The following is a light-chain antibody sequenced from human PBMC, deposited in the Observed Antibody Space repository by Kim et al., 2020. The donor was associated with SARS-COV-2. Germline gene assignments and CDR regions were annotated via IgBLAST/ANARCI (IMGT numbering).Light chain of an antibody. CDR3: QQYDDRPLT. Sequence: SSVDDSVTITCPANQDINNYLNWFQQKPGKAPKVLIYDASNLEIGVPSRFSGSGSGTYFTFTISSLQPEDIATYYCQQYDDRPLTFGGGTKVDIK. CDR2: DAS. J-gene: IGKJ4*01. CDR1: QDINNY. V-gene: IGKV1-33*01.